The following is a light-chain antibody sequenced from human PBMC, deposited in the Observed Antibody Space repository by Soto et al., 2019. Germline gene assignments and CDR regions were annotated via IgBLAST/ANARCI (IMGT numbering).Light chain of an antibody. CDR3: QVLDSGSAPVV. CDR2: SDT. Sequence: SYELTQPPSVSVAPGKTASSSGGGNNIGSKGVHWYQQQPGQAPVLVIYSDTDLPPVIPERFSGSNSANLATLTISRVEAGYEADDYCQVLDSGSAPVVFGGGTQLTVL. V-gene: IGLV3-21*04. CDR1: NIGSKG. J-gene: IGLJ2*01.